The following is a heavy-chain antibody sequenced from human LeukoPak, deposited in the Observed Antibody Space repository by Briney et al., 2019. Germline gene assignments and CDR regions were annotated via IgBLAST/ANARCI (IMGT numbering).Heavy chain of an antibody. CDR2: INHSGST. CDR1: GGSFSGYY. CDR3: ARGLRSSWYWDY. J-gene: IGHJ4*02. V-gene: IGHV4-34*01. Sequence: SETLSLTRAVYGGSFSGYYWSWIRQPPGKGLEWIGEINHSGSTNYNPSLKSRVTISVDTSKNQFSLKLSSVTAADTAVYCCARGLRSSWYWDYWGQGTLVTVSS. D-gene: IGHD6-13*01.